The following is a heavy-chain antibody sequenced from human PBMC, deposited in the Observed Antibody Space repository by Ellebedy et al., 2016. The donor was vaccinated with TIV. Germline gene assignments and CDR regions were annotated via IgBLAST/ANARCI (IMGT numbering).Heavy chain of an antibody. V-gene: IGHV4-39*01. CDR1: GGSISSSNYY. J-gene: IGHJ4*02. CDR3: ARLSGSSHMIDH. CDR2: IYYTGSA. Sequence: SETLSLTCTVSGGSISSSNYYWGWIRQPPGKGLEWIGSIYYTGSAYYSPSLKSRAALSVDTSKSQFSLNLNSVTAADTAVYYCARLSGSSHMIDHWGQGTLVTVSS. D-gene: IGHD6-19*01.